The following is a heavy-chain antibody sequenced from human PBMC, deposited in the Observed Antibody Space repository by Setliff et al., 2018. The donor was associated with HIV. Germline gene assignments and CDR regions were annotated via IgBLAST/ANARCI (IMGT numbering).Heavy chain of an antibody. V-gene: IGHV2-5*01. J-gene: IGHJ4*02. CDR3: AHALHSSGSPHYFDQ. CDR1: GFSLTAGGVG. D-gene: IGHD3-22*01. CDR2: IYWNDDK. Sequence: SGPTLVNPTQTLTLTCTVSGFSLTAGGVGVGWIRQPPGKALEWLTLIYWNDDKRYNSSLKSRVTITKHTSKNQVVFTMTNMDPVDTATYYCAHALHSSGSPHYFDQWGQGTLVTVSS.